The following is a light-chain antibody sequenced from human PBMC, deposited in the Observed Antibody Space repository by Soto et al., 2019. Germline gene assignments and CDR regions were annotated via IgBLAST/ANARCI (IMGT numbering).Light chain of an antibody. CDR3: QQYGSSPRT. V-gene: IGKV3-20*01. J-gene: IGKJ1*01. CDR1: QIIYTS. Sequence: EIVLTHSPATLSLSPWERATLSCRASQIIYTSLAWYQQKPGQAPRLLIYRTSSRATGIPDRFSGSESETDFTLTISRLEPDDSAVYYCQQYGSSPRTFGPGTKVEIK. CDR2: RTS.